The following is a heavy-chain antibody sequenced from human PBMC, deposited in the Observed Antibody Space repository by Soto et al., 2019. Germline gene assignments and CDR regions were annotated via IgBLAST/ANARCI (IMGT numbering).Heavy chain of an antibody. CDR2: IYYSGST. CDR1: GGSISSGDYY. V-gene: IGHV4-30-4*01. Sequence: QVQLQESGPGLVKPSQTLSLTCTVSGGSISSGDYYWSWIRQPPGKGLEWIGYIYYSGSTYYNPSLKSRVTISVDTSKNQFSLKLSSVTAADTAVYYCAGLLWFGELISYYYGMDVWGQGTTVTVSS. J-gene: IGHJ6*02. CDR3: AGLLWFGELISYYYGMDV. D-gene: IGHD3-10*01.